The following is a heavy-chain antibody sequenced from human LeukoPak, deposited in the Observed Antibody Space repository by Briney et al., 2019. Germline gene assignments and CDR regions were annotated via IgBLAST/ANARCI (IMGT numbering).Heavy chain of an antibody. Sequence: ASVKVSCKASGYTFTSYGISWVRQAPGQGLEWMGWISAYNGNTNYAQKLQGRVAMTTDTSTSTAYMDLRSLRSDDTAVYYCARAMTTVVTRWFDPWGQGTLVTVSS. CDR3: ARAMTTVVTRWFDP. CDR2: ISAYNGNT. J-gene: IGHJ5*02. D-gene: IGHD4-23*01. V-gene: IGHV1-18*01. CDR1: GYTFTSYG.